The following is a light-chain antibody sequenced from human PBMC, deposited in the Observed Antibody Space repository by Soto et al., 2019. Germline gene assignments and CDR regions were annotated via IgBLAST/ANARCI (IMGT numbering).Light chain of an antibody. J-gene: IGLJ1*01. V-gene: IGLV2-14*01. CDR3: SSFTTTSTHV. Sequence: QSALTQPASLSGSPGQSITISCTGTSSDIGAYDYVSWFQQHPGKAPKLMISEVNNRPSGVSNRFSGSKSGNTAYLTISGLHVEDEAEYFGSSFTTTSTHVFGTGTKLTVL. CDR2: EVN. CDR1: SSDIGAYDY.